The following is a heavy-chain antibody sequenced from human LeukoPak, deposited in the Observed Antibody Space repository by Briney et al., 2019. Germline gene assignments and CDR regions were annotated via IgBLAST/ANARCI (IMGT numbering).Heavy chain of an antibody. J-gene: IGHJ4*02. CDR3: ARDVGEVMFDY. Sequence: GGSLRLSCAASGSTFSNYAMSWVRQAPGKGLKWVSAISRSGGSTYYADSVKGRFTISRDDSRNTLHLQMSSLRAEDTAIYYCARDVGEVMFDYWGQGTLVTVSS. V-gene: IGHV3-23*01. CDR2: ISRSGGST. CDR1: GSTFSNYA. D-gene: IGHD3-16*01.